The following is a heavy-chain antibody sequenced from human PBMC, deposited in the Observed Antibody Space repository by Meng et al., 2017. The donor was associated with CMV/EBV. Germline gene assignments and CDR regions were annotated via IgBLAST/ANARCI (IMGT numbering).Heavy chain of an antibody. CDR1: GDSVSTGSYC. Sequence: SETLSLTCSVSGDSVSTGSYCWSWIRQPPGKGLEWIGYIYYSGSTNYNPSLKSRVTISVDTSKNQFSLKMTSVTAADTAVYYCAREGGKYCHSLNCYGAYFDFWGQGTLVTVSS. CDR2: IYYSGST. V-gene: IGHV4-61*01. D-gene: IGHD2-2*01. CDR3: AREGGKYCHSLNCYGAYFDF. J-gene: IGHJ4*02.